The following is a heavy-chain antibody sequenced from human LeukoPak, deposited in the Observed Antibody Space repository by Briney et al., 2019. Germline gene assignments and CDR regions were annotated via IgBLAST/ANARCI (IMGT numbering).Heavy chain of an antibody. D-gene: IGHD1-20*01. CDR3: ARTHGALTGTGFDF. J-gene: IGHJ4*02. CDR2: ISSSSRSI. Sequence: GGSLRLSCAASGFTFSSYTMNWVRQAPGKGLEWVSSISSSSRSIFYADSVRGRFTDSRDNAKNSLFLQMNSVGAEDTAVYYCARTHGALTGTGFDFWGQGTLVTVSS. CDR1: GFTFSSYT. V-gene: IGHV3-21*01.